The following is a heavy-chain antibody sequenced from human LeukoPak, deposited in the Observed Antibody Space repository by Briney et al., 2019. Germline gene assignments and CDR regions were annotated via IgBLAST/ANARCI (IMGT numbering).Heavy chain of an antibody. CDR1: GYTFTGYY. V-gene: IGHV1-2*02. CDR3: ARGGVDIVATIGSYYFDY. Sequence: RASVKVSCKASGYTFTGYYIHWVRQAPGQGREWMGWINPNSGGTNYAQKFQGRVTMTRDTSITTAYMELSRLRSDDTAVYYCARGGVDIVATIGSYYFDYWGQGTLITVSS. CDR2: INPNSGGT. J-gene: IGHJ4*02. D-gene: IGHD5-12*01.